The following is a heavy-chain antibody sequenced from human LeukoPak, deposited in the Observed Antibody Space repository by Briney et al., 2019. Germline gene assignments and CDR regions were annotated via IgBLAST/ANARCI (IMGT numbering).Heavy chain of an antibody. CDR2: IYYSGST. J-gene: IGHJ4*02. D-gene: IGHD2-15*01. CDR1: GGSISSGGYY. V-gene: IGHV4-31*03. Sequence: SETLSLTCTVSGGSISSGGYYWSWIRQHPGKGLEWIGYIYYSGSTYYNPSLKSRVTISVDTSKNQFSLKLSSVTAADTAVYYCARVGCSGGSCYSHLKRYFDYWGQGTLVTVSS. CDR3: ARVGCSGGSCYSHLKRYFDY.